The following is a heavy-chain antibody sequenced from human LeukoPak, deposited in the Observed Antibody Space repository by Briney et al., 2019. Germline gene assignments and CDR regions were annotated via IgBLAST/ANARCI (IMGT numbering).Heavy chain of an antibody. J-gene: IGHJ4*02. CDR3: ARGVLQDYYDISGFHHRGGIDY. V-gene: IGHV4-61*02. Sequence: SETLSLTCTVSGGSISSDNYSWSWIRQPAGKGLEWIGRVYTSGSTNYNPSLKSRVTISVDTSTNQFSLTLNSVTAADTAVYYCARGVLQDYYDISGFHHRGGIDYWGQGTLVTVSS. D-gene: IGHD3-22*01. CDR1: GGSISSDNYS. CDR2: VYTSGST.